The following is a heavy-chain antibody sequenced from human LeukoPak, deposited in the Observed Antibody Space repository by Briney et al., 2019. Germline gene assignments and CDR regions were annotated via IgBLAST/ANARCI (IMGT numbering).Heavy chain of an antibody. Sequence: SETLSLTCAVYGGSFSGYYWSWIRQPPGKGLEWIGEINHSGSTNYNPSLKSRVTISVDTSKNQFSLKLSSVTAADTAVYYCARGGIVGAPNPFDYWGQGTLVTVSS. J-gene: IGHJ4*02. V-gene: IGHV4-34*01. CDR2: INHSGST. CDR3: ARGGIVGAPNPFDY. D-gene: IGHD1-26*01. CDR1: GGSFSGYY.